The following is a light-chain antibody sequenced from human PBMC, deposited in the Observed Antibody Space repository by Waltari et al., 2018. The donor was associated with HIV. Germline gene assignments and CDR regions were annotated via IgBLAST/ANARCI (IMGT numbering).Light chain of an antibody. CDR3: KSSTTRSTPCV. CDR1: DSDIGGHNS. V-gene: IGLV2-14*01. J-gene: IGLJ1*01. Sequence: QSALTQPDPVSGSPRQSITISSPATDSDIGGHNSVASYQQHPGKAPKLIIYDVTNRPSGVSNRFSGSKSGNTASLTISGLQAEDEADYYCKSSTTRSTPCVFGSGTKVTVL. CDR2: DVT.